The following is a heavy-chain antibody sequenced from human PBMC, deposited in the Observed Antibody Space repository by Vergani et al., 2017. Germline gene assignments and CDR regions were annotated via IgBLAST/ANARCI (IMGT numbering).Heavy chain of an antibody. D-gene: IGHD2-2*01. CDR1: GFIFSDHY. V-gene: IGHV3-72*01. CDR2: IRNKANDYTT. CDR3: AKGVYCSSTSCYEGRGYYYGMGV. Sequence: EVQLVESGGGLVQPGGSLRLSCAASGFIFSDHYMDWVRQAPGKGLEWVGRIRNKANDYTTQYAASVKGRFTISRDDSKSYLYLQMNSLRADDTAVYYCAKGVYCSSTSCYEGRGYYYGMGVWGQGTTVTFSS. J-gene: IGHJ6*02.